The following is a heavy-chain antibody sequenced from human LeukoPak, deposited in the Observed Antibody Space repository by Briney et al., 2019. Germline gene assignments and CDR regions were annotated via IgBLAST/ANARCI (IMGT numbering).Heavy chain of an antibody. D-gene: IGHD3-22*01. Sequence: GGSLRLSCAASGFTFSSYGMYWVRQAPGKGLEWVAYIRSDGSDKYHADSVKGRFSISRDNSENTVHLQMDSLRSDDTAVYYCAKVCYSDSSGYCGIDYWGQGALVTVSS. J-gene: IGHJ4*02. CDR2: IRSDGSDK. CDR3: AKVCYSDSSGYCGIDY. CDR1: GFTFSSYG. V-gene: IGHV3-30*02.